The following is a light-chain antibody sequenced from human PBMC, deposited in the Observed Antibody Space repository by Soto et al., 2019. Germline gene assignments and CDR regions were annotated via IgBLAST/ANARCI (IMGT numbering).Light chain of an antibody. CDR3: SSYSGTNSNVI. CDR2: EVS. CDR1: YCDIGDYNY. Sequence: QSALTQPPSASGSPGQSVTFSCAGTYCDIGDYNYVTWYQQHPGKFPKLIISEVSKRPSGVPDRFSGSKSGYTASLTVSDLQPADEAVYYCSSYSGTNSNVIFGGGTKLTVL. V-gene: IGLV2-8*01. J-gene: IGLJ2*01.